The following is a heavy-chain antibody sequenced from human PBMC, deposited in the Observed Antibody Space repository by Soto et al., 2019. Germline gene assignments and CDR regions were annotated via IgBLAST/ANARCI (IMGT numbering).Heavy chain of an antibody. Sequence: EVQLLESGGGLVQPGGSLRLSCAASGFTFSSYAMNWVRQAPGKGLEWVSGITGRVGGTYYADSVKGRFTISRDNSKNTVDLQMDSLRADDTAVYYFAKPITLAGGKDFDGWGQGTLVTVSS. CDR1: GFTFSSYA. CDR2: ITGRVGGT. J-gene: IGHJ4*02. D-gene: IGHD3-16*01. CDR3: AKPITLAGGKDFDG. V-gene: IGHV3-23*01.